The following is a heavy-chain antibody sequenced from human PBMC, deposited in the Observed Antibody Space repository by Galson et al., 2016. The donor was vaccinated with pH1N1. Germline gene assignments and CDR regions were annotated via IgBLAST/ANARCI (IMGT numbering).Heavy chain of an antibody. J-gene: IGHJ6*02. CDR3: AKSPLFDGDYVGMDV. CDR2: ISYDGSNK. D-gene: IGHD4-17*01. V-gene: IGHV3-30*18. Sequence: SLRLSCAASGFTFSSYGMHWVRQAPGKGLEWVAVISYDGSNKYYADSVKGRFTISGDKSKNTLYLQMNSLRAEDTAVYYCAKSPLFDGDYVGMDVWGQGTTVTVSS. CDR1: GFTFSSYG.